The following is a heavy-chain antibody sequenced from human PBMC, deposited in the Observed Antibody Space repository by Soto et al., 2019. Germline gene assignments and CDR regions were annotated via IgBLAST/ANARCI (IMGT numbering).Heavy chain of an antibody. Sequence: EVQLVESGGGLAQPGGSLRLSCAASGFTLSGYAMDWVRQAPGKGLEYVSGISTNGVGTYYANSVQGRFTISRGNSKNTVYLQIGILIPEDIAVYYCSMLALPDFYYIDFWFKGTTFTVSS. CDR1: GFTLSGYA. V-gene: IGHV3-64*01. CDR3: SMLALPDFYYIDF. CDR2: ISTNGVGT. J-gene: IGHJ6*03. D-gene: IGHD2-21*01.